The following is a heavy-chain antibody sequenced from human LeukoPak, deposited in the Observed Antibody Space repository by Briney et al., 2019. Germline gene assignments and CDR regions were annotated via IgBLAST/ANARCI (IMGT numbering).Heavy chain of an antibody. CDR3: ARAGSGRSPDWFDP. Sequence: GGSLRLSCAASGFSFSDYYISWIRQAPGKGLEWVSYISSSGSTIYYADSVKGRFAISRDNAKNSLYLQMNSLRAEDTAVYYCARAGSGRSPDWFDPWGQGTLVTVSS. D-gene: IGHD1-26*01. CDR2: ISSSGSTI. J-gene: IGHJ5*02. V-gene: IGHV3-11*04. CDR1: GFSFSDYY.